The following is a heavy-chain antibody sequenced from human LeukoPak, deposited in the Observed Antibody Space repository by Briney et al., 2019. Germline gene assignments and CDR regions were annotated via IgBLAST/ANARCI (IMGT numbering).Heavy chain of an antibody. CDR2: IYYSGST. D-gene: IGHD1-26*01. Sequence: SETLSLTCTVSGGSISSSSYYWGWIRQPPGKGLEWIGSIYYSGSTYYNPSLKSRVTISVDTSKNQFSLKLSSVTAADTAVYYCARSGLVGATAYWGQGTLVTVSS. CDR3: ARSGLVGATAY. J-gene: IGHJ4*02. CDR1: GGSISSSSYY. V-gene: IGHV4-39*01.